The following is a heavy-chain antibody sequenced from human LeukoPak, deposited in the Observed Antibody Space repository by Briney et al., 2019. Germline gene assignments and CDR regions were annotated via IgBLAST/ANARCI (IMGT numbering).Heavy chain of an antibody. V-gene: IGHV4-31*03. D-gene: IGHD3-10*01. CDR3: ARGGYGSAYFDY. CDR1: GGSISSGGYY. J-gene: IGHJ4*02. Sequence: SETLSLTCTVSGGSISSGGYYWSWIRQHPGKGLEWIGYIYYSGSTYYNPSLKSRVTISADTSKNQFSLKLSSVTAADTAVYYCARGGYGSAYFDYWGQGTLVTVSS. CDR2: IYYSGST.